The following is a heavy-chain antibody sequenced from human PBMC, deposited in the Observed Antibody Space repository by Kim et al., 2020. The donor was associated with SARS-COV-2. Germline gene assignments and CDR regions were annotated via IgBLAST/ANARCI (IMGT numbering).Heavy chain of an antibody. CDR2: INPSGGST. D-gene: IGHD6-13*01. Sequence: ASVKVSCKASGYTFTSYYMHWVRQAPRQGLEWMGIINPSGGSTSYAQKFQGRVTMTRDTSTSTVYMELSSLRSEDTAVYYCARPGIAAAGREYWGQGTLVTVSS. V-gene: IGHV1-46*01. J-gene: IGHJ4*02. CDR3: ARPGIAAAGREY. CDR1: GYTFTSYY.